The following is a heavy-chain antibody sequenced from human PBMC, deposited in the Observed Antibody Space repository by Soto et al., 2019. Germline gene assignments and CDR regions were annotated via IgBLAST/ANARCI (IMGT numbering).Heavy chain of an antibody. V-gene: IGHV4-39*02. CDR1: SGSFSDYS. D-gene: IGHD3-22*01. CDR3: ARHKTTMLTVVSAFDP. J-gene: IGHJ5*02. Sequence: SETLSLTCAVYSGSFSDYSWGWIRQPPGKGLEWLGSIFYSGSTFYNPALKSRVTFSVDTSKNHFSLKLSSVTAADTAVYYCARHKTTMLTVVSAFDPWGQGTRVTVSS. CDR2: IFYSGST.